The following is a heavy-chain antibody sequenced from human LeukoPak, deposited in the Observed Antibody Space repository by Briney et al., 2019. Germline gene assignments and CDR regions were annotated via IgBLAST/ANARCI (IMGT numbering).Heavy chain of an antibody. CDR2: IYYSGST. Sequence: SETLSLTCAVYGGSFSGYYWSWIRQPPGKGLEWIGSIYYSGSTYYNPPLKSRVTISVDTSKNQFSLKLSSVTAADTAVYYCARLGFGQLYYYYYYMDVWGKGTTVTISS. CDR3: ARLGFGQLYYYYYYMDV. J-gene: IGHJ6*03. D-gene: IGHD3/OR15-3a*01. CDR1: GGSFSGYY. V-gene: IGHV4-34*01.